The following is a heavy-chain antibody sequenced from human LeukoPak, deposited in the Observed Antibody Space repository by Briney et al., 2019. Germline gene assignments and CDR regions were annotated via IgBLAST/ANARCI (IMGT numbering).Heavy chain of an antibody. CDR3: ARGSWQLAEEVY. CDR1: GFTFSNAW. V-gene: IGHV4-4*02. D-gene: IGHD6-6*01. CDR2: IYYSGST. J-gene: IGHJ4*02. Sequence: GSLRLTCAASGFTFSNAWMSWVRQAPGKGLEWIGSIYYSGSTYYNPSLKSRVTISVDTSKNEFSLKLSSVTAADTAVYYCARGSWQLAEEVYWGQGTLVTVSS.